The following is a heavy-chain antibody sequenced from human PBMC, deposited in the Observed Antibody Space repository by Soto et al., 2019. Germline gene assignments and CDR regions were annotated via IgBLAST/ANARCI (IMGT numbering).Heavy chain of an antibody. CDR2: MNPNSGNT. CDR3: ARGGQDDDCSGGSCYPYYYYYMDV. J-gene: IGHJ6*03. V-gene: IGHV1-8*01. Sequence: ASVKVSCKASGYTFTSYDINWVRQATGQGLEWMGWMNPNSGNTGYAQKFQGRVTMTRNTSISTAYMELSSLRSEDTAVYYCARGGQDDDCSGGSCYPYYYYYMDVWGKGTTVTVSS. D-gene: IGHD2-15*01. CDR1: GYTFTSYD.